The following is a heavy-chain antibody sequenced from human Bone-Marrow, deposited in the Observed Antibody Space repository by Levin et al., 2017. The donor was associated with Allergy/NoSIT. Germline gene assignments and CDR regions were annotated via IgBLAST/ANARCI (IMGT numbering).Heavy chain of an antibody. V-gene: IGHV3-30*18. CDR1: GFTFRSYW. CDR3: AKDFTGTWYPAFDH. J-gene: IGHJ4*02. CDR2: ISYDGSNK. D-gene: IGHD2-15*01. Sequence: AGGSLRLSCAASGFTFRSYWMHWVRQAPGKGLEWVAVISYDGSNKYYGDSVKGRFTISRDNSKNTLYLQMNSLTAEDTAVYYCAKDFTGTWYPAFDHWGQGTLVTVSS.